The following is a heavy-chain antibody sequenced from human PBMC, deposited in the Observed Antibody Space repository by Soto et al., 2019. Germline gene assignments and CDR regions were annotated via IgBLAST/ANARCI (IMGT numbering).Heavy chain of an antibody. D-gene: IGHD1-26*01. CDR3: AKQGFYSGSLRGRYYFDY. CDR1: GFTFSSYG. Sequence: QVQLVESGGGVVQPGRSLRLSCAASGFTFSSYGMHWVRQAPGKGLEWVAVISYDGSNKYYADSVKGRFTISRDNSKNTLYLQMNSLRAEDTAVYYCAKQGFYSGSLRGRYYFDYWGQGTLVTVSS. J-gene: IGHJ4*02. CDR2: ISYDGSNK. V-gene: IGHV3-30*18.